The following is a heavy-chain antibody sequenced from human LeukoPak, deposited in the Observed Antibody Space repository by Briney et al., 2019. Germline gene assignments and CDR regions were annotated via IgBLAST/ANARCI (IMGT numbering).Heavy chain of an antibody. Sequence: PGGSLRLSCAASGFTFSNYWMNWVRQAPGKGLEWVANIKTDGSETYYVDSVKGRFTISRDNAKNSVYLQMNSLRAEDTAMYYCARTGKFDSWGQGTLVTVSA. V-gene: IGHV3-7*05. J-gene: IGHJ5*01. CDR2: IKTDGSET. CDR3: ARTGKFDS. CDR1: GFTFSNYW.